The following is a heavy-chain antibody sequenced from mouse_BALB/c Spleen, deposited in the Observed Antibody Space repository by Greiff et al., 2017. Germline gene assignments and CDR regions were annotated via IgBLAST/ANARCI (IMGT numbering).Heavy chain of an antibody. Sequence: DVHLVESGGGLVQPGGSLKLSCAASGFTFSSYTMSWVRQTPEKRLEWVATISSGGSYTYYPDSVKGRFTISRDNAKNTLYLQMSSLKSEDTAMYYCTRDGYDYDVSFAYWGQGTLVTVSA. CDR2: ISSGGSYT. CDR1: GFTFSSYT. J-gene: IGHJ3*01. D-gene: IGHD2-4*01. V-gene: IGHV5-6-4*01. CDR3: TRDGYDYDVSFAY.